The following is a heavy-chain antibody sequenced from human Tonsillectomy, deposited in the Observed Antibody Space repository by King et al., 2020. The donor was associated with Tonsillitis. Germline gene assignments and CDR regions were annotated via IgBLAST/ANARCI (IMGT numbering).Heavy chain of an antibody. D-gene: IGHD3-16*02. CDR2: IKSNSDGGAT. Sequence: VQLVESGGGLVKPGGSLRLSCTASGFTFINAWMIWVRLAPGKGLEWVGHIKSNSDGGATDYAAPVKGTFTISRDDSKSTLYLQMNSLQTGDTAVYFCTPDWHDYVWGSYRPFHYWGQGTLVTVSS. CDR1: GFTFINAW. CDR3: TPDWHDYVWGSYRPFHY. J-gene: IGHJ4*02. V-gene: IGHV3-15*07.